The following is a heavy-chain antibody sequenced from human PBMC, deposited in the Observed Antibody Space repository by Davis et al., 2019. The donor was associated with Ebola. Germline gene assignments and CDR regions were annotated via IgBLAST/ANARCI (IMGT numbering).Heavy chain of an antibody. Sequence: PGGSLRLSCSASGFTIGDYTMIWVRQAPGKGLEWVAYIRSKDFDGTTQYAASVRGRFTISRDDSSSIVYLQVNTLRTEDTAVYFCTRDRSDSWRASYFTWGAGPPKNNYYGMDVWGQGTTVTVSS. D-gene: IGHD3-3*01. J-gene: IGHJ6*02. CDR1: GFTIGDYT. CDR3: TRDRSDSWRASYFTWGAGPPKNNYYGMDV. V-gene: IGHV3-49*04. CDR2: IRSKDFDGTT.